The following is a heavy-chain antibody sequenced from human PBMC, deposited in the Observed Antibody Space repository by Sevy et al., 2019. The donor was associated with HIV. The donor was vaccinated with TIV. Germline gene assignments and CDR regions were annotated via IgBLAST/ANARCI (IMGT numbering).Heavy chain of an antibody. Sequence: GGSLRLSCAASGFTFSNYWMAWVRQAPGMGLEWVANIKQGGDTKHYVDSVKGRFTISRDNAKNLVFLQMITLTAEDMAVYYCARDEYGSLDYWGQGILVTVSS. CDR1: GFTFSNYW. CDR3: ARDEYGSLDY. J-gene: IGHJ4*02. V-gene: IGHV3-7*01. CDR2: IKQGGDTK. D-gene: IGHD6-13*01.